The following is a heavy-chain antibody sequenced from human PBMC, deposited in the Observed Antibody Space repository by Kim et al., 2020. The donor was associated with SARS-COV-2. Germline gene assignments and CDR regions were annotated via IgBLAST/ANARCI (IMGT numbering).Heavy chain of an antibody. Sequence: SVKVSCKASGGTFSSYAISWVRQAPGQGLEWMGGIIPIFGTANYAQKFQGRVTITADESTSTAYMELSSLRSEDTAVYYCARELKGKSRNQRLYGGNERSAAEYYFDYWGQGTLVTVSS. CDR3: ARELKGKSRNQRLYGGNERSAAEYYFDY. V-gene: IGHV1-69*13. CDR2: IIPIFGTA. CDR1: GGTFSSYA. J-gene: IGHJ4*02. D-gene: IGHD4-17*01.